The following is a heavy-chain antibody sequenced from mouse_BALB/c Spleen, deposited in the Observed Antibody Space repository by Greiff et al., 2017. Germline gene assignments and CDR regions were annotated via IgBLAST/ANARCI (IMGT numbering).Heavy chain of an antibody. J-gene: IGHJ1*01. D-gene: IGHD2-4*01. Sequence: EVMLVESGGGLVKPGGSLKLSCAASGFTFSSYAMSWVRQTPEKRLEWVATISSGGSYTYYPDSVKGRFTISRDNAKNTLYLQMSSLRSEDTAMYYWARHGGSTMITTFLNFDVWGAGTTVTVSS. CDR1: GFTFSSYA. CDR3: ARHGGSTMITTFLNFDV. V-gene: IGHV5-9-3*01. CDR2: ISSGGSYT.